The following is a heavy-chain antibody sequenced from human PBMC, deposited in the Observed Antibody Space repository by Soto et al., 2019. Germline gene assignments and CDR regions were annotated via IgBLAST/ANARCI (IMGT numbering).Heavy chain of an antibody. D-gene: IGHD2-21*01. Sequence: GGSLRLSCVASGFTFSRYWMNWVRQAPGKGLVWVSRISSDGSNTTYADSVKGRFTISRDHAKNTLFLQMNSLRVEDTAVYHCAREDSFDPFHHWGQGTLVTVSS. CDR3: AREDSFDPFHH. CDR1: GFTFSRYW. CDR2: ISSDGSNT. V-gene: IGHV3-74*01. J-gene: IGHJ1*01.